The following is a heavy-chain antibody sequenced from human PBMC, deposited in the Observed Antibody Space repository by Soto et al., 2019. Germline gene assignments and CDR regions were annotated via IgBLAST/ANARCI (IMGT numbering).Heavy chain of an antibody. Sequence: QVQLVQSGAEVRKPGSSVKVSCKASGGTFSSDAVSWVRQAPGQGLEWMGGLIPILGTTHYAQKFQGRVTISADESTNTAYMELSSLRYDDTAVYYCERASGYVSGWYHDYWGQGTRVTGSS. CDR1: GGTFSSDA. CDR2: LIPILGTT. V-gene: IGHV1-69*01. D-gene: IGHD6-19*01. J-gene: IGHJ4*02. CDR3: ERASGYVSGWYHDY.